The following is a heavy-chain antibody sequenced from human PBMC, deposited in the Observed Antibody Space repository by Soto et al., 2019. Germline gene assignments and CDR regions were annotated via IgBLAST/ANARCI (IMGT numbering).Heavy chain of an antibody. CDR2: IYPGDPHT. CDR1: GYSFTNYW. V-gene: IGHV5-51*01. J-gene: IGHJ4*02. D-gene: IGHD1-26*01. CDR3: ARGGSTGSYSSFDY. Sequence: PGESLKISCQGSGYSFTNYWIGWVRQLPGKGLEWMGIIYPGDPHTTYSPSLQGQVTISADKSISTAYLQWSSLKASDTAMYYCARGGSTGSYSSFDYWGQGTLVTVSS.